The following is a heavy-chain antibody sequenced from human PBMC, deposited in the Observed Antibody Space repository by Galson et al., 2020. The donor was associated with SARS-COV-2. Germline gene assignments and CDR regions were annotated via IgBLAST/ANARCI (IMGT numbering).Heavy chain of an antibody. Sequence: SQTLSLTCAISGDSVSSNSAAWNWIRQSPSRGLEWLGRTYYRSKWYNDYAVSVKSRITINPDTSKNQFSLQLNSVTPEDTAVYYCARDRQLVTGRYYYYGLDVWGQGTTVTVSS. D-gene: IGHD6-6*01. CDR3: ARDRQLVTGRYYYYGLDV. CDR2: TYYRSKWYN. J-gene: IGHJ6*02. CDR1: GDSVSSNSAA. V-gene: IGHV6-1*01.